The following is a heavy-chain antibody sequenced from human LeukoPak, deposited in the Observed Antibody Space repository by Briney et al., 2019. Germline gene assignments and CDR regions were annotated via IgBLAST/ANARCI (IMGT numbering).Heavy chain of an antibody. CDR2: IGTAGDP. CDR3: AGGLKYCSGGSCYNSDVFDI. D-gene: IGHD2-15*01. V-gene: IGHV3-13*05. J-gene: IGHJ3*02. Sequence: GGSLRLSCAASGFTFSSYDMHWVRQATGKGLEWVSAIGTAGDPYSPGSVKGRFTISSENAKNSLYLQMIILRAGDTAVYYCAGGLKYCSGGSCYNSDVFDIWGQGTMSPSLQ. CDR1: GFTFSSYD.